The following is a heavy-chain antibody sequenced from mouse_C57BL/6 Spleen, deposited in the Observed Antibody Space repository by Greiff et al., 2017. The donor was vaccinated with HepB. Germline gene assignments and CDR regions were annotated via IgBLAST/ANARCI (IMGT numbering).Heavy chain of an antibody. J-gene: IGHJ4*01. Sequence: QVQLQQPGAELVKPGASVKMSCKASGYTFTSYWITWVKQRPGQGLEWIGDIYPGSGSTNYNEKFKSKATLTVDTSSSTAYMQLSSLTSEDSAVYYCARYLYYYGSSSGYAMDYWGQGTSVTVSS. V-gene: IGHV1-55*01. CDR1: GYTFTSYW. CDR3: ARYLYYYGSSSGYAMDY. D-gene: IGHD1-1*01. CDR2: IYPGSGST.